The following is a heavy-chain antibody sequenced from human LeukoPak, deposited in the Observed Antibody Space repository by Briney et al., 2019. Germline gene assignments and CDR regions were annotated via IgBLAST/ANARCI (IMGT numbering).Heavy chain of an antibody. V-gene: IGHV4-34*01. J-gene: IGHJ4*02. CDR2: INHSGST. Sequence: SETLSLTCAVYGGSFSGYHWSWIRQPPGKGLEWIGEINHSGSTNYNPSLKSRVTISVDTSKNQFSLKLSSVTAADTAVYYCARGVRGVIMAVSIDYWGQGTLVTVSS. CDR3: ARGVRGVIMAVSIDY. CDR1: GGSFSGYH. D-gene: IGHD3-10*01.